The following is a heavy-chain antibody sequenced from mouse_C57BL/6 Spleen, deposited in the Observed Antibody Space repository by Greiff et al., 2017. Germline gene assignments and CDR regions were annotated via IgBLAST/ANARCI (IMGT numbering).Heavy chain of an antibody. V-gene: IGHV1-77*01. D-gene: IGHD1-1*01. CDR3: ARSYYYGSSYKWYFDV. CDR1: GYTFTDYY. CDR2: IGPGSGST. Sequence: QVQLKQSGAELVKPGASVKISCKASGYTFTDYYINWVKQRPGQGLEWIGKIGPGSGSTYYNEKFKGKATLTADKSSSTAYMQLSSLTSEDSAVYFCARSYYYGSSYKWYFDVWGTGTTVTVSS. J-gene: IGHJ1*03.